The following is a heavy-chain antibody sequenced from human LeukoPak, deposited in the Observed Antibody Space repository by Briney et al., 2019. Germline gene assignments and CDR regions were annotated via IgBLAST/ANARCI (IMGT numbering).Heavy chain of an antibody. CDR2: FGTRSTSI. D-gene: IGHD3-22*01. CDR3: AREVSEGFDF. J-gene: IGHJ4*02. V-gene: IGHV3-21*01. Sequence: GGSLRLSCTASGLTFSGYSMNWIRQAPGKGLEWVSSFGTRSTSIYHAGSVKGRFAISRDNAKNSLYLQMNSLRAEDTALYYCAREVSEGFDFWGQGPLVTVSS. CDR1: GLTFSGYS.